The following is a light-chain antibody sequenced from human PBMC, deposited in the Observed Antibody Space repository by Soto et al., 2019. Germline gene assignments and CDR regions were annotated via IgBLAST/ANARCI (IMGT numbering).Light chain of an antibody. CDR1: SSNIGSNY. CDR2: RNS. V-gene: IGLV1-47*01. Sequence: QSVLTQPPSASGTPGQRVTISCSGSSSNIGSNYVYWYQQLPGTVPQLLIYRNSERPSGVPDRFSGSKSGTSASLAISGLRSGDEADYYCAAWDDSLSGVVFGGGTKLTVL. CDR3: AAWDDSLSGVV. J-gene: IGLJ2*01.